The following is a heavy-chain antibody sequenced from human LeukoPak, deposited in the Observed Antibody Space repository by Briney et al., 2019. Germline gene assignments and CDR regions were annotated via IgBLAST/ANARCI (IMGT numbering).Heavy chain of an antibody. CDR2: IIPILATT. J-gene: IGHJ4*02. Sequence: SVKVSCKASGGTFSHHVLSWVRQAPGQGLEWMGGIIPILATTNYAQKFLGRVTITADESTNTAYMELSSLRSGDTAIYYCARDSPRISDVWSWGQGTLVTVSP. CDR1: GGTFSHHV. D-gene: IGHD3-3*02. CDR3: ARDSPRISDVWS. V-gene: IGHV1-69*13.